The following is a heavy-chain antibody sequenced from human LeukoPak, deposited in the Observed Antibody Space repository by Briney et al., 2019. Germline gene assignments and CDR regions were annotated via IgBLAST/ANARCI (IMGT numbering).Heavy chain of an antibody. CDR3: ARDYGYYYDSRKYYFDY. Sequence: VASVKVSCKVSGYTLTELSMHWVRQAPGQGLEWMGWISAYNGNTNYAQKLQGRVTMTTDTSTSTAYMELRSLRSDDTAVYYCARDYGYYYDSRKYYFDYWGQGTLVTVSS. V-gene: IGHV1-18*01. CDR1: GYTLTELS. D-gene: IGHD3-22*01. J-gene: IGHJ4*02. CDR2: ISAYNGNT.